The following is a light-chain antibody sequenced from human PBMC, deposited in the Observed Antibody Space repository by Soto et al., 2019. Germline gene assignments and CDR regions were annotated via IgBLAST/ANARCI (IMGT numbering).Light chain of an antibody. Sequence: DIQLTQSPSFLSASVGDRVTITCRASQDIANYLAWYQQNPGKAPKFLIYATSTLQSGVPSRFSGSGSGTEFTLTISSLQPEDFATYYCQQVKSYPLTFGGGTKVEIK. CDR2: ATS. V-gene: IGKV1-9*01. CDR3: QQVKSYPLT. CDR1: QDIANY. J-gene: IGKJ4*01.